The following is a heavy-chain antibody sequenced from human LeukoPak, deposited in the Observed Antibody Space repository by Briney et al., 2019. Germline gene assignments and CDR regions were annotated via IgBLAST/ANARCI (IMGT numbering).Heavy chain of an antibody. CDR2: INWNGAST. D-gene: IGHD2-21*01. CDR3: ARGLSGSVGDPGLDY. J-gene: IGHJ4*02. V-gene: IGHV3-20*04. CDR1: GLSFGDFA. Sequence: GGSLRLSCAASGLSFGDFAMSWVRQAPGKGLQWVSGINWNGASTGYADSVKGRFTISRDSPKNSLHLQMNSLRVEDTAVYYCARGLSGSVGDPGLDYWGQGTLVTVSS.